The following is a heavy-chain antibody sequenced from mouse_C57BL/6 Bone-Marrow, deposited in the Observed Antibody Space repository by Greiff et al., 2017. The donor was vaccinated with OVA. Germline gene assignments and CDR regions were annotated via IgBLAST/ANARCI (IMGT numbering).Heavy chain of an antibody. D-gene: IGHD1-1*01. V-gene: IGHV14-1*01. CDR1: GFNIKDYY. Sequence: EVQLQESGAELVRPGASVKLSCTASGFNIKDYYMHWVKQRPEQGLEWIGRIDPEDGDTDYAPKFQGKATMTADTSSTTAYMQLSSLTSEDSAVYYCTPIATVVEDWGRGTALTVSA. J-gene: IGHJ2*01. CDR2: IDPEDGDT. CDR3: TPIATVVED.